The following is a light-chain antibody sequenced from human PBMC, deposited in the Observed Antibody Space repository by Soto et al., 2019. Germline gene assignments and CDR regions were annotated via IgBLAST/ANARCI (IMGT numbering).Light chain of an antibody. Sequence: QSALTQLRSVSGSPGQAVTITCTGSSSDFGGYDSVSWYQQHPGKVPQLIIFDVNKRPSGVPDRFSGSKSGNTASLTISGLQAEDEADYYCCSYAGRYTYVFGSGTKLTVL. V-gene: IGLV2-11*01. CDR1: SSDFGGYDS. CDR3: CSYAGRYTYV. CDR2: DVN. J-gene: IGLJ1*01.